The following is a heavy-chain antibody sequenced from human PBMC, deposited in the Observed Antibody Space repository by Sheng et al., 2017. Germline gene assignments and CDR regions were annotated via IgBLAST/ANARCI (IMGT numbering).Heavy chain of an antibody. D-gene: IGHD1-26*01. CDR2: IYYSGST. Sequence: QLQLQESGPGLVKPSETLSLTCTVSGGSISSSSYYWGWIRQPPGKGLEWIGSIYYSGSTYYNPSLKSRVTISVDTSKNQFSLKLSSVTAADTAVYYCARGSGSSLGDDAFDIWGQGTMVTVSS. J-gene: IGHJ3*02. CDR1: GGSISSSSYY. V-gene: IGHV4-39*07. CDR3: ARGSGSSLGDDAFDI.